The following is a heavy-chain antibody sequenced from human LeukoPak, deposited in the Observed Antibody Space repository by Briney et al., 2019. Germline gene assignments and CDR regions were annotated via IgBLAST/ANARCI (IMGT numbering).Heavy chain of an antibody. Sequence: GGSLRLSCAASGFTFNNFAMNWVRQAPGKGLEWVSSISEGGENTHYADSVKGRFTISRDNSQSTLFLQMTSLRAEDTAVYYCAKQWVDCWGQGTLVTVSS. J-gene: IGHJ4*02. CDR2: ISEGGENT. CDR1: GFTFNNFA. D-gene: IGHD1-26*01. CDR3: AKQWVDC. V-gene: IGHV3-23*01.